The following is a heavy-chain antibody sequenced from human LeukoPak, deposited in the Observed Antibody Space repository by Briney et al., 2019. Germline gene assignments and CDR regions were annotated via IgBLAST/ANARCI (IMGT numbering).Heavy chain of an antibody. Sequence: SETLSLTCVVYGGSYSGYYWRWIRQPPGKGLEWIGEINHSGSTNYNPALKSLVPISVDTSKNHFSLKLSSVTAADAAVYYCARVHRYSSSWLNYYYDGMDVWGQGTTVTVSS. J-gene: IGHJ6*02. CDR1: GGSYSGYY. CDR2: INHSGST. D-gene: IGHD6-13*01. CDR3: ARVHRYSSSWLNYYYDGMDV. V-gene: IGHV4-34*01.